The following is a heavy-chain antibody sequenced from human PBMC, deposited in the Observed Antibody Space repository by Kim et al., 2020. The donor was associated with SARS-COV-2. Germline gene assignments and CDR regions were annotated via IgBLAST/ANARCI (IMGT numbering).Heavy chain of an antibody. CDR1: GVPFIFYS. CDR3: ARKYGDYYYFDY. J-gene: IGHJ4*02. CDR2: ISSSSSYI. Sequence: GGSLRLSCAASGVPFIFYSMNWVRQAPGKGLEWVSSISSSSSYIYYADSVKGRFTISRDNAKNSLYLQMNSLRAEDTAVYYCARKYGDYYYFDYWGQGTLVTVSS. V-gene: IGHV3-21*01. D-gene: IGHD4-17*01.